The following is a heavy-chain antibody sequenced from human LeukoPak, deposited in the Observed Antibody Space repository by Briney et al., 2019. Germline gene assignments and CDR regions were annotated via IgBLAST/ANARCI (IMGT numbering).Heavy chain of an antibody. J-gene: IGHJ6*03. CDR2: INHSGST. D-gene: IGHD6-13*01. CDR1: SGSISTSNYY. Sequence: SETLSLTCTVSSGSISTSNYYWSWIRQPPGKGLEWIGEINHSGSTNYNPSLKSRVTISVDTSKNQFSLKLSSVTAADTAVYYCARHGGGDGSWYWGAYYYMDVWGKGTTVTISS. CDR3: ARHGGGDGSWYWGAYYYMDV. V-gene: IGHV4-39*01.